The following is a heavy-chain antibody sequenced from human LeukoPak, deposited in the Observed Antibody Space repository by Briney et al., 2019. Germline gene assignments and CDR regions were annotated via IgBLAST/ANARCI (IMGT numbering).Heavy chain of an antibody. V-gene: IGHV1-2*02. Sequence: ASVKVSCKASGYTFTGYYMHWVRRAPGQGLEWMGWINPNSGGTNYAQKFHDRVTMTRDRSISTAYMELTRLKSDDTAVYYCARGADSGNSYGQFDYWGQGTLVTVSS. CDR1: GYTFTGYY. J-gene: IGHJ4*02. CDR2: INPNSGGT. D-gene: IGHD5-18*01. CDR3: ARGADSGNSYGQFDY.